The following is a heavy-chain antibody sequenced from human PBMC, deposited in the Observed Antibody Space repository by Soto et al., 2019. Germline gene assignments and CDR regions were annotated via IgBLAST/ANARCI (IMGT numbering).Heavy chain of an antibody. V-gene: IGHV1-69*06. CDR3: ASAEKGIAAAGNLDY. J-gene: IGHJ4*02. CDR1: GGTFSSYA. CDR2: IIPIFGTA. Sequence: GXSVEVSCKASGGTFSSYAISWVRQAPGQGLEWMGGIIPIFGTANYAQKFQGRVTITADKSTSTAYMELSSLRSEDTAVYYCASAEKGIAAAGNLDYWGQGTLVTVSS. D-gene: IGHD6-13*01.